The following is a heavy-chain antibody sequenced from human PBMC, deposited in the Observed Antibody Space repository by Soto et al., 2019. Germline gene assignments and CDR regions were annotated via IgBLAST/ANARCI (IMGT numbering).Heavy chain of an antibody. CDR3: AAAAVGREPLAFDI. V-gene: IGHV1-58*01. CDR1: GFTFTSSA. J-gene: IGHJ3*02. CDR2: IVVVSGNT. Sequence: QMQLVQSGPEVKKPGTSVKVSCKASGFTFTSSAVQWVRQARGQRLEWIGWIVVVSGNTNYAQKFQERVTITRDMSTSTAYMELSSLRSEDTAVYYCAAAAVGREPLAFDIWGQGTMVTVSS.